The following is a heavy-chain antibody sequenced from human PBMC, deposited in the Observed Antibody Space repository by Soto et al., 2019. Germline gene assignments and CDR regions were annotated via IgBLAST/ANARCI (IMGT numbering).Heavy chain of an antibody. CDR1: GYTFTNYG. J-gene: IGHJ4*02. D-gene: IGHD6-6*01. Sequence: ASVKVSCKASGYTFTNYGFSWVRQAPGQGLEWVGWISGYNGNTNYAERLQGRVTMTTDTSTSTAYMELKSLRYDDTAVYYCAREGQLGYWGQGTLVTVSS. CDR2: ISGYNGNT. V-gene: IGHV1-18*01. CDR3: AREGQLGY.